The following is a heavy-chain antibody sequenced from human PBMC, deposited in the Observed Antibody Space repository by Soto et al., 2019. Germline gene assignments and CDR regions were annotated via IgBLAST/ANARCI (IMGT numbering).Heavy chain of an antibody. V-gene: IGHV4-39*01. CDR3: ARQADKQQLFFYYYYYFMDV. Sequence: SETLSLTCTVSGDSVSSGSYYWGWIRQPPGKGLEWIGSIYYSESTYYNPSLKSRVTISVDASKNQFSLNLSSVTAADTAVYYCARQADKQQLFFYYYYYFMDVWGKGTTVTVSS. J-gene: IGHJ6*03. CDR2: IYYSEST. D-gene: IGHD6-13*01. CDR1: GDSVSSGSYY.